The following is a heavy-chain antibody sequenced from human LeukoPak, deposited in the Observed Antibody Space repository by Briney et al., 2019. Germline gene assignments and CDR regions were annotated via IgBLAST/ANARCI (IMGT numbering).Heavy chain of an antibody. J-gene: IGHJ5*02. Sequence: SETLSLTCAVYGGSFSGYYWNWIRQPPGKGLEWIGEINHSGSTNHNPSLKSRVTMSVDMSKNQFFLKLSSVTAADTAVYYCARRAYFCASGSLNWFDPWGQGTLVTVSS. CDR3: ARRAYFCASGSLNWFDP. CDR1: GGSFSGYY. CDR2: INHSGST. D-gene: IGHD3-10*01. V-gene: IGHV4-34*01.